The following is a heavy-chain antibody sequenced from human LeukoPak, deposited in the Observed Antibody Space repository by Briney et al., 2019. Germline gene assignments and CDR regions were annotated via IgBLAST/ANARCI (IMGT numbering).Heavy chain of an antibody. Sequence: SETLSLTCTVSGGSISNYHWSWIRQPPGKGLGWIGYIYYRGSTKYNPSLESRVTISVDMSKNQFSLKLNSVTAADTAVYYCVRVQADGHSHIWGQGTMVTVSS. CDR3: VRVQADGHSHI. CDR2: IYYRGST. J-gene: IGHJ3*02. V-gene: IGHV4-59*01. D-gene: IGHD5-24*01. CDR1: GGSISNYH.